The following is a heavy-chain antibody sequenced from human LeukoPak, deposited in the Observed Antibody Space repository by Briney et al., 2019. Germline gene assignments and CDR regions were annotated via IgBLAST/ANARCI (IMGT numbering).Heavy chain of an antibody. V-gene: IGHV4-59*01. CDR3: ARGSGTSTIDY. CDR2: IYYSGTT. Sequence: SETLSLTCTVSGGSISSFYWSWILQPPGKGLEWIGYIYYSGTTNYNPSLKSRVTISVDRSKNQFSLRLSSVTAADTAVYYCARGSGTSTIDYWGQGTLVTVST. J-gene: IGHJ4*02. D-gene: IGHD2-2*01. CDR1: GGSISSFY.